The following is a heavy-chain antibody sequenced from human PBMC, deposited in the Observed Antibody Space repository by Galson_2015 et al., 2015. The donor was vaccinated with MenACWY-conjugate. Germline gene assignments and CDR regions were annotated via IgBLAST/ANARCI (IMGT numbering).Heavy chain of an antibody. Sequence: SLRLSCAASGFTFGSYWMHWVRQVPGKGLVWVSRIDRAGSRTTYADSVKGRFTISRDNAKNTLYLQMNSLRAQDTAVYYCARDRTAPPVSLATNRFDPWGQANQLIVSS. D-gene: IGHD2-21*02. CDR2: IDRAGSRT. J-gene: IGHJ5*02. CDR1: GFTFGSYW. CDR3: ARDRTAPPVSLATNRFDP. V-gene: IGHV3-74*01.